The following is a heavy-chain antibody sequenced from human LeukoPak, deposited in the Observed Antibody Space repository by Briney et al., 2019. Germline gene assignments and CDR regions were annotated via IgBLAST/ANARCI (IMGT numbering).Heavy chain of an antibody. CDR2: IYYSGST. CDR1: GFTVSSNY. D-gene: IGHD4-23*01. CDR3: ARVLYGGEGARFDY. Sequence: PGGSLRLSCAASGFTVSSNYMSWVRQAPGKGLGWIGSIYYSGSTYYNPSLKSRITISVDTSKNQFSLKLSSVTAADTAVYYCARVLYGGEGARFDYWGQGTLVTVSS. V-gene: IGHV4-39*07. J-gene: IGHJ4*02.